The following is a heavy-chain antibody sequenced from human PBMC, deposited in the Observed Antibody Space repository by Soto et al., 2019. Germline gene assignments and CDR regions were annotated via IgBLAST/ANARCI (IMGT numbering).Heavy chain of an antibody. CDR3: AKSSRTEAEGFTLDY. V-gene: IGHV4-59*01. Sequence: PSETLSLTCTVSGDSINNYYWSWIRQPPGKRLEWIGYIYDTGSTTYNPSLESRVTMSVDTSKNQFSLKLSSVNAADTAVYYCAKSSRTEAEGFTLDYWGRGTLVTVSS. J-gene: IGHJ4*02. CDR2: IYDTGST. CDR1: GDSINNYY. D-gene: IGHD6-13*01.